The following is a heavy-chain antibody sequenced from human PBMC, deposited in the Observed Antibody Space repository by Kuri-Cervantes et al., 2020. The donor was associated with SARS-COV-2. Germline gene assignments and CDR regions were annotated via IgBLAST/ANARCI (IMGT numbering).Heavy chain of an antibody. CDR1: GGSISSYY. Sequence: SETLSLTCTVSGGSISSYYWSWIRQPPGKGLEWIGYIYYSGSTNYNPSLKSRVTISVDTSKNQFSLKLSSVTAADTAVYYCAREYCSSTSCYRKTDYYYYMDVWGKGTTVTVSS. J-gene: IGHJ6*03. V-gene: IGHV4-59*12. D-gene: IGHD2-2*01. CDR3: AREYCSSTSCYRKTDYYYYMDV. CDR2: IYYSGST.